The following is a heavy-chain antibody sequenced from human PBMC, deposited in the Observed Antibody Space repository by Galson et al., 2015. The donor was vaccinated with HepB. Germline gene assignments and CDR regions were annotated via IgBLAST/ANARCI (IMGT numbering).Heavy chain of an antibody. J-gene: IGHJ5*02. CDR2: IYTSGST. CDR3: ARDILDCSGTSCTVGWFDP. D-gene: IGHD2-2*01. V-gene: IGHV4-61*02. CDR1: GGSISSHYHY. Sequence: TLSLTCTVSGGSISSHYHYWSWIRRPAGKGLEWIGRIYTSGSTKYNPSLKSRVTVSADRSKNQFSLRLSSVTAADTAVYYCARDILDCSGTSCTVGWFDPWGQGTLVTVSS.